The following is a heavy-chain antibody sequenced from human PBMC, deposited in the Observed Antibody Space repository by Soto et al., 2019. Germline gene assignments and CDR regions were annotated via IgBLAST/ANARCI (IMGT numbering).Heavy chain of an antibody. Sequence: PSETLSLTCTVSGGSISSSSYYWGWIRQPPGKGLEWIGSIYYSGSTYYNPSLKSRVTISVDTSKNQFSLKLSSVTAADTAVYYCARIEWSAYYDFWSGYYQLGSAGLYYYYGMDVWGQGTTVTVSS. CDR1: GGSISSSSYY. J-gene: IGHJ6*02. D-gene: IGHD3-3*01. V-gene: IGHV4-39*01. CDR3: ARIEWSAYYDFWSGYYQLGSAGLYYYYGMDV. CDR2: IYYSGST.